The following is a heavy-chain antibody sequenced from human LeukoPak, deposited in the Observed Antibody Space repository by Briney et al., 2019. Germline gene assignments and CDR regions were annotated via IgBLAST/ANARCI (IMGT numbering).Heavy chain of an antibody. D-gene: IGHD3-9*01. V-gene: IGHV3-23*01. CDR1: GFSFGGYA. CDR3: AKDGLYFDGSTHIYYFDS. CDR2: ITYNGAAT. J-gene: IGHJ4*02. Sequence: PGGSLRLSCAASGFSFGGYAMTWVRQAPGKGLEWVSSITYNGAATYYLDSVKARFTISRDNSRSTLYLQMDRLTAEDTALYYCAKDGLYFDGSTHIYYFDSWGQGTLVAVSS.